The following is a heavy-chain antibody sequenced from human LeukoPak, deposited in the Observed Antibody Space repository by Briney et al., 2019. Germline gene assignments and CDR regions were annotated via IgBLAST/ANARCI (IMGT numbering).Heavy chain of an antibody. V-gene: IGHV1-2*02. CDR3: ARGKGVGATYYYYYYMDV. J-gene: IGHJ6*03. CDR1: GNTFTGYY. D-gene: IGHD1-26*01. Sequence: ASVKVSCKASGNTFTGYYLHWVRQAPGQGLEWMGWINPNSGGTNYTQKFQDRVTMTRDTSISTAYMELSSLRSDDTAVYYCARGKGVGATYYYYYYMDVWGKGTTVTVSS. CDR2: INPNSGGT.